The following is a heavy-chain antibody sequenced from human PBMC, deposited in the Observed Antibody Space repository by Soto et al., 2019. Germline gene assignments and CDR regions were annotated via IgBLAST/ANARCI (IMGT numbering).Heavy chain of an antibody. V-gene: IGHV4-39*07. J-gene: IGHJ6*03. D-gene: IGHD3-10*01. CDR3: ARVITMVRGVMAPLYYMDV. CDR2: INYSGST. Sequence: SETLSLTCTVSGGSISSSRYYWGWIRQPPGKGLEWIGSINYSGSTYYNPSLKSRVTISVDTSKNQFSLKLSSVTAADTAVYYCARVITMVRGVMAPLYYMDVWGKGTTVTVSS. CDR1: GGSISSSRYY.